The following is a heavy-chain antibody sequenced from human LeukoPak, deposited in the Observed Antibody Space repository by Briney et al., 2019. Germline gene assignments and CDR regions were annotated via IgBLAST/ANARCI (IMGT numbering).Heavy chain of an antibody. CDR3: ARRNPLSSNAFDI. CDR2: IYSGGST. Sequence: GGSLRLSCAASGFTVSSNYMSWVRQAPGKGLEWVSVIYSGGSTYYADSVKGRFTISRDNSKSTLYLQMNSLRAEDTAVYYCARRNPLSSNAFDIWGQGTMVTVSS. D-gene: IGHD2/OR15-2a*01. CDR1: GFTVSSNY. J-gene: IGHJ3*02. V-gene: IGHV3-53*01.